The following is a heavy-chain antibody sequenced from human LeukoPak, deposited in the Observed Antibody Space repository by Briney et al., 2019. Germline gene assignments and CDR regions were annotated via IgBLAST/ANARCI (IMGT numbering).Heavy chain of an antibody. CDR2: IRGSGGST. CDR3: AKDLVTMVRGVRPPHYFDY. J-gene: IGHJ4*02. D-gene: IGHD3-10*01. CDR1: GFTFSSYA. V-gene: IGHV3-23*01. Sequence: GGSLRLSCAASGFTFSSYAMSWVRQAPGKGLEGFSAIRGSGGSTYYADSVKGRFTISRDNSKNTLYLQMNSLRAEDTAVYYCAKDLVTMVRGVRPPHYFDYWGQGTLVTVSS.